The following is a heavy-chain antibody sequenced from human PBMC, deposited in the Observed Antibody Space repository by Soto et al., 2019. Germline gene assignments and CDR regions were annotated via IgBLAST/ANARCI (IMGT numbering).Heavy chain of an antibody. V-gene: IGHV5-10-1*01. CDR2: INPSDSHT. CDR1: GYTFTNHW. J-gene: IGHJ4*02. CDR3: ARHASYYVSSGYFGTY. Sequence: DSLKISCQGSGYTFTNHWITLVRQMPGKGLEWMGRINPSDSHTNYSPSFEGHVTMSVDKSISTAYLQWSSLKASDTAMYYCARHASYYVSSGYFGTYWGQGTLVTVSS. D-gene: IGHD3-22*01.